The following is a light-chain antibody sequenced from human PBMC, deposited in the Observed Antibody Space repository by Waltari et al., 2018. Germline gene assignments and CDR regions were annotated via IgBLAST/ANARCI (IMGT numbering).Light chain of an antibody. CDR2: GAS. V-gene: IGKV3-15*01. J-gene: IGKJ3*01. Sequence: EIVMTQSPATLSVSPGERATLSCRASQSVSSNLAWYQQKPGQAPRLLIYGASTRATGIPARFSGSESGTEFTLTISSMQSEDFAVYYCQQYNNWLTFGPGTKVDIK. CDR3: QQYNNWLT. CDR1: QSVSSN.